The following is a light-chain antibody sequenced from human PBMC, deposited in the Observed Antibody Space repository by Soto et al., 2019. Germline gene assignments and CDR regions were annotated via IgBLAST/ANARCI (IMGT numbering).Light chain of an antibody. CDR3: QSYDTSLGAYV. CDR2: GNN. J-gene: IGLJ1*01. V-gene: IGLV1-40*01. Sequence: QSVLTQPPSVSGAPGQRVTISCTGSSSNIGAGYDVHWYQQLPGTAPKVLIYGNNNRPSGVPDRFSGSKSGTSASLAITGLQAEDEADYYCQSYDTSLGAYVFGTGTKVTVL. CDR1: SSNIGAGYD.